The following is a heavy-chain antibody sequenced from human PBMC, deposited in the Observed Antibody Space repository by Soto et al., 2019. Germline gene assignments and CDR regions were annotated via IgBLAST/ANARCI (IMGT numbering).Heavy chain of an antibody. CDR3: ARDNVVVVAATPGGYYGMDV. J-gene: IGHJ6*02. Sequence: PSETLSLTCTVSGGSISSGDYYWSWIRQPPGKGLEWIGYIYYSGSTYYNPSLKSRVTISVDTSKNQFSLKLSSVTAADTAVYYCARDNVVVVAATPGGYYGMDVWGQGTTVTVSS. V-gene: IGHV4-30-4*01. D-gene: IGHD2-15*01. CDR2: IYYSGST. CDR1: GGSISSGDYY.